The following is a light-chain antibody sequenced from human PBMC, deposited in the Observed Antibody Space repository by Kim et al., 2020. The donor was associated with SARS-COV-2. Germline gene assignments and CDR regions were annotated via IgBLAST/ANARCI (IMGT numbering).Light chain of an antibody. Sequence: QLVLTQLPSASASLGASVKLTCTLSSGHSNYAIAWHQQQPEKGPRYLMKLNSDGSHSKGDGIPDRFSGSSSGAERYLTISSLQSEDEADYYCQTWGTGILVFGGGTQLTVL. V-gene: IGLV4-69*01. J-gene: IGLJ3*02. CDR1: SGHSNYA. CDR3: QTWGTGILV. CDR2: LNSDGSH.